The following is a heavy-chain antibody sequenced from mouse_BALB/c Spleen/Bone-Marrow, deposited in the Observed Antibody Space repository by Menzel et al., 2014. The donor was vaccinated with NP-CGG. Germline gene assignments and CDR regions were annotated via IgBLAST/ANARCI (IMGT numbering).Heavy chain of an antibody. CDR1: GYTFTDYY. CDR2: IYPGSGNT. Sequence: VQLQQSGPELVKPGASVKISCKASGYTFTDYYIHWVKQRPGQGLEWLGWIYPGSGNTKYNEKFKGKATLTVDTSSSTADMLSRSLTDDDTAVYYCARRRYDVEDIDDWGPGTSVTVSS. J-gene: IGHJ4*01. D-gene: IGHD2-14*01. V-gene: IGHV1-84*02. CDR3: ARRRYDVEDIDD.